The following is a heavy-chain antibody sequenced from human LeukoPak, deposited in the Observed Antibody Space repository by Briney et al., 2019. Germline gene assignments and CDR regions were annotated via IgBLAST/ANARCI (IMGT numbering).Heavy chain of an antibody. D-gene: IGHD3-3*01. V-gene: IGHV3-48*04. CDR2: ISSSGSTI. CDR1: GFTFSNTW. Sequence: GGSLRLSCAATGFTFSNTWMNGVRQAPGKGLEWVSYISSSGSTIYYADSVKGRFTISRDNAKNSLYLQMNSLRAEDTAVYYCARVKSGSYFDYWGQGTLVTVSS. J-gene: IGHJ4*02. CDR3: ARVKSGSYFDY.